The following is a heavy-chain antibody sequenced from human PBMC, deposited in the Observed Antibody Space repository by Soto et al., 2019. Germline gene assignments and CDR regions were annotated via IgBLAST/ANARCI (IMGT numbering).Heavy chain of an antibody. D-gene: IGHD6-19*01. CDR3: ASAGGLGAVAADY. CDR2: IYHSGST. CDR1: VGSISSGGYS. Sequence: QLQLQESGSGLVKPSQTLSLTCAVSVGSISSGGYSWSWIRQPPGKGLEWIGYIYHSGSTYYNPSLKRRVTIALDRPTCQFSRKRSSVTAADTAVYYCASAGGLGAVAADYWGQGTLVTVSS. J-gene: IGHJ4*02. V-gene: IGHV4-30-2*01.